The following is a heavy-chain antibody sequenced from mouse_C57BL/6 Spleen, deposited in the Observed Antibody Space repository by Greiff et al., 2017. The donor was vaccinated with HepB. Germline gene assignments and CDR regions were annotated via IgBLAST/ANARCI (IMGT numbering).Heavy chain of an antibody. CDR1: GFTFSSYA. V-gene: IGHV5-9-1*02. CDR2: ISSGGDYI. CDR3: TRDCSSYWYFDV. Sequence: EVKLMESGEGLVKPGGSLKLSCAASGFTFSSYAMSWVRQTPEKRLEWVAYISSGGDYIYYADTVKGRFTISRDNARNTLYLQMSSLKSEDTAMYYCTRDCSSYWYFDVWGTGTTVTVSS. J-gene: IGHJ1*03. D-gene: IGHD1-1*01.